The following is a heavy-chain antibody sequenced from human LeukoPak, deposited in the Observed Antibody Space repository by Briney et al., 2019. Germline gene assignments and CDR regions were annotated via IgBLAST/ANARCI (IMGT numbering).Heavy chain of an antibody. J-gene: IGHJ4*02. CDR1: GFTFSSNA. V-gene: IGHV3-23*01. CDR2: ISDTSDDT. Sequence: TGGSLRLSCAASGFTFSSNAMSWVRQAPGEGLEWVSTISDTSDDTYYADSVKGRFITSRDNSKNTLFLQMHSLRAEDTAVYYCAKDLFGYFGCWGQGTLVTVSS. CDR3: AKDLFGYFGC. D-gene: IGHD3-16*01.